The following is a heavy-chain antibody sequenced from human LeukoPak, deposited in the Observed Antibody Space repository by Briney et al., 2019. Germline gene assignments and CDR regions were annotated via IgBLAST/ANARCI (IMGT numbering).Heavy chain of an antibody. Sequence: PSGTLSLTCAVSGGSISSSNWWSWVRQPPGKGLEWIGEIYHSGSTNYNPSLKSRVSISVDTSKNQFFLNLRSVTAADTAVYYCARVPRIEAGATGDWFDPWGQGTVVTVSS. D-gene: IGHD6-13*01. J-gene: IGHJ5*02. V-gene: IGHV4-4*02. CDR1: GGSISSSNW. CDR3: ARVPRIEAGATGDWFDP. CDR2: IYHSGST.